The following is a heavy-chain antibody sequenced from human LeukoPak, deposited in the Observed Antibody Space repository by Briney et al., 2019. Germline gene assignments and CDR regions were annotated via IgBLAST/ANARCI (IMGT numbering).Heavy chain of an antibody. J-gene: IGHJ4*02. CDR1: QFTFTSYA. D-gene: IGHD3/OR15-3a*01. CDR3: AKVATWTYFDS. CDR2: IGDSGVPT. V-gene: IGHV3-23*01. Sequence: AGSLRLSCAASQFTFTSYAMSWVRQAPGRGLEWVSSIGDSGVPTYYADSVKGRFTISRDNSQNTLYLQMNSLRADDTAVYYCAKVATWTYFDSWGQGNLVTVSS.